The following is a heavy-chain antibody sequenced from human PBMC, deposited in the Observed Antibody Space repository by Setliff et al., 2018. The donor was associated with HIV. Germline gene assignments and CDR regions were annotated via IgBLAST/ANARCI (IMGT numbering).Heavy chain of an antibody. J-gene: IGHJ4*02. Sequence: SETLSLTCTVSGDAMSSATFYWSWVRKPAGKRLEWIGHISPSESTNYHPALKSRATISLDTSKSQVHLTLTSVTAADTAVYHCARVGSVGCYRFFDYWGQGALVTVSS. CDR1: GDAMSSATFY. CDR3: ARVGSVGCYRFFDY. CDR2: ISPSEST. V-gene: IGHV4-61*09. D-gene: IGHD2-2*01.